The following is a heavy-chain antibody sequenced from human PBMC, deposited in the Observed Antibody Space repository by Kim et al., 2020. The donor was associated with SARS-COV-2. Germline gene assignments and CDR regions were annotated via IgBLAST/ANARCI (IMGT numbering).Heavy chain of an antibody. D-gene: IGHD3-10*01. CDR1: GFTFNDAW. CDR3: TTVLWFVENFDY. J-gene: IGHJ4*02. Sequence: GGSLRLSCAASGFTFNDAWMNWVRQAPGKGLEWVGRIQSKTEGGTVAYAASVQGRFTISRADSKHTSYLQMRGQKSEDTDDYFCTTVLWFVENFDYWGQG. V-gene: IGHV3-15*01. CDR2: IQSKTEGGTV.